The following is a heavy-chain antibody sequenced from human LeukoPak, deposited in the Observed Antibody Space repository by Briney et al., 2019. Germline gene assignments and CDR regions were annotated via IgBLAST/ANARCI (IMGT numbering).Heavy chain of an antibody. CDR3: ARSYGSGYYFDY. D-gene: IGHD3-10*01. V-gene: IGHV4-4*09. CDR2: INPSGST. J-gene: IGHJ4*02. Sequence: SETLSLTCTVSGGSISSYYWNWIRQPPGKGLEWIGYINPSGSTYYNPSLKSRVTISVDRSKNQFSLKLSSVTAADTAVYFCARSYGSGYYFDYWGQGTLVTVSS. CDR1: GGSISSYY.